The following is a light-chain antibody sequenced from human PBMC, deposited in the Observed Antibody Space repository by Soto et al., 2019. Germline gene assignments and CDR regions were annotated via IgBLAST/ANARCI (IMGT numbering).Light chain of an antibody. CDR3: SSYTSITTGVL. V-gene: IGLV2-14*01. Sequence: QSALTQPSSVSGSPGQSSTISCTGTSSDIGYYNYVSWHQQHPGKAPKLMIYEVSNRPSGVSNRFSGSRSGETASLTISRLQAGDEADYFCSSYTSITTGVLFGGGTKLTVL. CDR2: EVS. J-gene: IGLJ2*01. CDR1: SSDIGYYNY.